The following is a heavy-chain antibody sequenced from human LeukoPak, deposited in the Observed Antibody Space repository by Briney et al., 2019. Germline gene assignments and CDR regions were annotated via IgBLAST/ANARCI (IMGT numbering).Heavy chain of an antibody. D-gene: IGHD1-26*01. J-gene: IGHJ4*02. CDR2: IEKDGSAE. CDR3: ARRRGSDSLAY. Sequence: GGSLRLSCAASGFTFSNFWMSWVRQAPGSGLEWVANIEKDGSAEYYVDSVKGRFTISRDNAKNSLYLQMNSLRAEDTAVYYCARRRGSDSLAYWGQGTLVTVSS. V-gene: IGHV3-7*01. CDR1: GFTFSNFW.